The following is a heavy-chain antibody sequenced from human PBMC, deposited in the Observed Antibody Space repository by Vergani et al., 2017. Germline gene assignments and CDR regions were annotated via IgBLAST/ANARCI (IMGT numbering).Heavy chain of an antibody. Sequence: EVQLVQSGAEVKKPGESLKISCKGSGYSFTSYWIGWVRQMPGKGLEWMGIIYPGDSDTRYSPSFQGQVTISADKSISTAYLQWSSPEASDPAMYYGARLHCSSTSCAGGNWFDPWGQGTLVTVSS. V-gene: IGHV5-51*01. CDR2: IYPGDSDT. CDR3: ARLHCSSTSCAGGNWFDP. CDR1: GYSFTSYW. J-gene: IGHJ5*02. D-gene: IGHD2-2*01.